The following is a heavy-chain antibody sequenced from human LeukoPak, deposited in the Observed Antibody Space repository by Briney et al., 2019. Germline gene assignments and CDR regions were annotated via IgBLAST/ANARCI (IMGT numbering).Heavy chain of an antibody. D-gene: IGHD4-17*01. CDR2: IYWDDDK. CDR3: AHTETVTTSEYFQH. CDR1: GFSLSTSGVG. Sequence: SGPTLVKPTQTLTLTCTFSGFSLSTSGVGVGWIRQPPGKALEWLALIYWDDDKRYSPSLKSRLTITKDTSKNQVVLTMTNMDPVDTATYYCAHTETVTTSEYFQHWGQGTLVTVPS. J-gene: IGHJ1*01. V-gene: IGHV2-5*02.